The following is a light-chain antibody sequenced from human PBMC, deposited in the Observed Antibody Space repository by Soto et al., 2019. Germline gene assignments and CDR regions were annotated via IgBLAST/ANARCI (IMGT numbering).Light chain of an antibody. Sequence: EIVRTQSPATLSVSPGERASLSCKASQRVSCNFAWYRQKPGQAPTLLIYGASTRATGIPARFSGSGSGTEFTLTISSLQSEDFAVYYCQQYNNWPYTFGQGTKLEIK. CDR1: QRVSCN. CDR2: GAS. CDR3: QQYNNWPYT. J-gene: IGKJ2*01. V-gene: IGKV3-15*01.